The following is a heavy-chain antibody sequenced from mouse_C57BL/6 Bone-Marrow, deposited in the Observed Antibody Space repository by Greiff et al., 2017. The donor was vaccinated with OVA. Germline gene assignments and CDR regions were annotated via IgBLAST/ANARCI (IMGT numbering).Heavy chain of an antibody. Sequence: VKLVESGAELARPGASVKLSCKASGYTFTSYGISWVKQRTGQGLEWIGEIYPRSGNTYYNEKFKGKATLTADKSSSTAYMELRSLTSEDSAVYFCARSVTGPFAYWGQGTLVTVSA. J-gene: IGHJ3*01. CDR1: GYTFTSYG. CDR3: ARSVTGPFAY. CDR2: IYPRSGNT. V-gene: IGHV1-81*01. D-gene: IGHD4-1*01.